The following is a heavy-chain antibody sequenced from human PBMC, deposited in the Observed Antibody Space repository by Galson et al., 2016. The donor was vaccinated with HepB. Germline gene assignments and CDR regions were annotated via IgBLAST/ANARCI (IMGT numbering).Heavy chain of an antibody. D-gene: IGHD2-2*01. V-gene: IGHV3-72*01. CDR1: GFIFSGHY. Sequence: SLRLSCAASGFIFSGHYMDWVRQAPGKGLEWIGRSRNKANSYRTEYAASVKGRYTISRDDSKNSLYLQMNSLKIDDAAVYYCTRWGASSKYAMDVWGQGTTVTVSS. CDR3: TRWGASSKYAMDV. J-gene: IGHJ6*02. CDR2: SRNKANSYRT.